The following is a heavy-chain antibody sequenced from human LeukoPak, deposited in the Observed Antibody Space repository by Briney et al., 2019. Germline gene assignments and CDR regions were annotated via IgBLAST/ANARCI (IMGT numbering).Heavy chain of an antibody. CDR3: AKNEVWWLPDS. CDR2: ISPSGGST. V-gene: IGHV1-46*01. J-gene: IGHJ4*02. Sequence: ASVKVSCKAFGYTFTSNYMHWVRQAPGQGPEWMGVISPSGGSTTYAQKFQGRVTLTRDMSTSTDYLELSSLRSDDTALYYCAKNEVWWLPDSWGQGTLVTVSS. D-gene: IGHD5-12*01. CDR1: GYTFTSNY.